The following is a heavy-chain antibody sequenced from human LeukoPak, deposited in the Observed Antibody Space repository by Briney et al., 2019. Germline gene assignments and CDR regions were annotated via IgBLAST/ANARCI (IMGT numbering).Heavy chain of an antibody. CDR3: VKNADPQLERALDY. CDR1: GFVFSIYA. Sequence: GGPLRLFCEGSGFVFSIYAIHWIRQSPGRGLEWVAVIASDGSFTDYVHSLKDRFTISRDNSKNTLYLQMNSLRAEDTAVYYCVKNADPQLERALDYWGQGTLVTVSS. D-gene: IGHD1-1*01. J-gene: IGHJ4*02. V-gene: IGHV3-30*18. CDR2: IASDGSFT.